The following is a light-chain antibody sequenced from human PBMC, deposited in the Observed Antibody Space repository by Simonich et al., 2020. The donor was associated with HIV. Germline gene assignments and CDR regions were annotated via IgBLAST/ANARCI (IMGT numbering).Light chain of an antibody. CDR2: EGT. V-gene: IGLV2-23*01. CDR1: SSDVGTYNL. J-gene: IGLJ3*02. CDR3: CSYAGSGTWV. Sequence: QSALTQPASVSGSPGQSITISCTGNSSDVGTYNLVSWFQQHPDKAPKLMIYEGTQRPSVVSNRFSGSKSGNTASLTISGLQAEDEADYYCCSYAGSGTWVFGGGTKLTVL.